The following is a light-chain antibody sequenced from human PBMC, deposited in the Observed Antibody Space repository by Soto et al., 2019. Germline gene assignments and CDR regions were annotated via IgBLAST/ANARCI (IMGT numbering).Light chain of an antibody. CDR3: SSYASTSTLHVL. J-gene: IGLJ2*01. Sequence: QSVLTQPASVSGSPGQSITISCTGTSSDVGGYNSVSWYQQHPGKAPKLMIYDVTNRPSGVSDRFSGSKSGNTASLTISWLQAEDEADYYCSSYASTSTLHVLFGGGTKLTVL. CDR2: DVT. CDR1: SSDVGGYNS. V-gene: IGLV2-14*01.